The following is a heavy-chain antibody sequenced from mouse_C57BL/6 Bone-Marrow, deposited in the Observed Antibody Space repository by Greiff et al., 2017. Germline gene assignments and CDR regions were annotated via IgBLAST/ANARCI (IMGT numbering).Heavy chain of an antibody. Sequence: VQLVESGPELVKPGASVKLSCKASGYTFTSYDINWVKQRPGQGLEWIGWIYPRDGSTKYNEKFKGKATLTVDTSSSTAYMELHSLTSEDSAVYFCARDDYVAYWGQGTLVTVSA. CDR3: ARDDYVAY. V-gene: IGHV1-85*01. CDR1: GYTFTSYD. D-gene: IGHD2-4*01. CDR2: IYPRDGST. J-gene: IGHJ3*01.